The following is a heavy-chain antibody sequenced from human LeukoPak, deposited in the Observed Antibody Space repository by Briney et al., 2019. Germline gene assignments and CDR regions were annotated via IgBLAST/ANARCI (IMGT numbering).Heavy chain of an antibody. J-gene: IGHJ4*02. V-gene: IGHV1-2*02. Sequence: GASVKVSCKASGYTFTGQDMHWVRQAPGQGLEWMGWINPNTGGTNYAQKFQGRVTMTRDTTISTAYMELNWLTSDDTAVYYCASYPRYMSSPPFDYWGQGTLVTVS. CDR1: GYTFTGQD. CDR2: INPNTGGT. CDR3: ASYPRYMSSPPFDY. D-gene: IGHD5-12*01.